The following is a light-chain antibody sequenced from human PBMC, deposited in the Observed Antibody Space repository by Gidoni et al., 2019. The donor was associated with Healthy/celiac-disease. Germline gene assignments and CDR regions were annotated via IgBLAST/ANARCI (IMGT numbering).Light chain of an antibody. CDR1: QSISSY. J-gene: IGKJ4*01. CDR3: QPSYGTPPELT. Sequence: DIQITQSPSSLSASVGDRVTIPCRASQSISSYLNWYRQKPGKAPKLLIYASSRLQSGVPSRFSGSVSGTGFTPTISSPRPEDFSTFHCQPSYGTPPELTFGGGTKVEIK. V-gene: IGKV1-39*01. CDR2: ASS.